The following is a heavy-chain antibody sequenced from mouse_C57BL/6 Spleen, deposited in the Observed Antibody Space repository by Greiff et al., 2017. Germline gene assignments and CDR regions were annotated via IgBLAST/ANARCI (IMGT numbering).Heavy chain of an antibody. V-gene: IGHV1-50*01. D-gene: IGHD2-3*01. J-gene: IGHJ3*01. Sequence: VQLPQPGAELVKPGASVKLSCKASGYTFTSYWMQWVKQRPGQGLEWIGEIDPSDSYTNYNQKFKGKATLTVDTSSSTAYMQLSSLTAEDSAVYYCALIYDGYLAWFAYWGQGTLVTVAA. CDR1: GYTFTSYW. CDR3: ALIYDGYLAWFAY. CDR2: IDPSDSYT.